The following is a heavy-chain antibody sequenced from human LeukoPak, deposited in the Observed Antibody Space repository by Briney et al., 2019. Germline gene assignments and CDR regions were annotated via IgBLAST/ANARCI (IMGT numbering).Heavy chain of an antibody. D-gene: IGHD6-13*01. J-gene: IGHJ5*02. CDR2: IIPILGIA. V-gene: IGHV1-69*02. CDR3: ARTYSSSWYDPGGWFDP. Sequence: ASVKVSCKASGGTFSSYTISWVRQAPGQGLEWMGRIIPILGIANYAQKFQGRVTITTDESTSTAYMELSSLRSEDTAVYYCARTYSSSWYDPGGWFDPWGQGTLVTVSS. CDR1: GGTFSSYT.